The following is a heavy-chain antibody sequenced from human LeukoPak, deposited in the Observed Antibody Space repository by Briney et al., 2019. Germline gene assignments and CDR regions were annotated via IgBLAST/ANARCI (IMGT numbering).Heavy chain of an antibody. CDR1: GGSIRGHW. D-gene: IGHD4-17*01. J-gene: IGHJ4*02. Sequence: SETLSLTCTVSGGSIRGHWWTWVRQPPGRGLEWIGDAFYTGSINYSPSLKSRLTLSLDTSRNLFSLDLRLVTAADTAIYYCARRNTADASIDFWGQGTLVSASS. V-gene: IGHV4-59*08. CDR3: ARRNTADASIDF. CDR2: AFYTGSI.